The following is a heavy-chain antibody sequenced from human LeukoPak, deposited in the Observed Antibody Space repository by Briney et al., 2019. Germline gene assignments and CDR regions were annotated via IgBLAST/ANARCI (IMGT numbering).Heavy chain of an antibody. D-gene: IGHD5-18*01. Sequence: GGSLRLSCAASGFTFSNYAMSWARQAPGKGLEWVSAISGSGGSTYYADSVRGRFTISRDNSKDTLYLQMNSLRAEDTAVYYCTKGTIWLPFDYWGQGTLVTVSS. CDR1: GFTFSNYA. CDR3: TKGTIWLPFDY. J-gene: IGHJ4*02. V-gene: IGHV3-23*01. CDR2: ISGSGGST.